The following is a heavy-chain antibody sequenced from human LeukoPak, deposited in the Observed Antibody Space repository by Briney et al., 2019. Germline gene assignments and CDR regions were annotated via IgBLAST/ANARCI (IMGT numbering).Heavy chain of an antibody. CDR3: ARGPRYCSGGSCYSEPAEYFQH. Sequence: ASVKVSCKASGYTFTSYDINWVRQATGQGLEWMGWMNPNSGNTGYAQKFQGRVTMTRNTSISTAYMELSSLRSEDTAVYYCARGPRYCSGGSCYSEPAEYFQHWGQVTLVTVSS. D-gene: IGHD2-15*01. CDR1: GYTFTSYD. V-gene: IGHV1-8*01. J-gene: IGHJ1*01. CDR2: MNPNSGNT.